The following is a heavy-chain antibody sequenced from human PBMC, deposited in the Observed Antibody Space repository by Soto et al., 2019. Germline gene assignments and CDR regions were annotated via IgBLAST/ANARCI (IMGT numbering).Heavy chain of an antibody. Sequence: SVKVSCKASGYTFTSYYMHWVRQAPGQGLEWMGIINPSGGSTSYAQKFQGRVTMTRDTSTSTVYMELSSLRSEDTAVYYCASVSVATMRYNWFDPWGQGTLVTVSS. J-gene: IGHJ5*02. CDR1: GYTFTSYY. V-gene: IGHV1-46*03. CDR3: ASVSVATMRYNWFDP. D-gene: IGHD5-12*01. CDR2: INPSGGST.